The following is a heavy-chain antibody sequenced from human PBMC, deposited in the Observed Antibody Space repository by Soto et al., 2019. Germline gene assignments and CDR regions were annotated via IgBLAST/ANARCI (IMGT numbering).Heavy chain of an antibody. V-gene: IGHV3-33*03. J-gene: IGHJ2*01. CDR2: VSSDGKNR. Sequence: QGQLVESGGGVVQPGKSLRLSCAGSGFAFRDFGMHGVRQAPGKGLEWVADVSSDGKNRHYADSMGGRVTISRDNSNDPQTLQVDSLSDDDTAVYYCAKDRNHDSGERFFDLWGRGTLVTVSS. D-gene: IGHD3-10*01. CDR1: GFAFRDFG. CDR3: AKDRNHDSGERFFDL.